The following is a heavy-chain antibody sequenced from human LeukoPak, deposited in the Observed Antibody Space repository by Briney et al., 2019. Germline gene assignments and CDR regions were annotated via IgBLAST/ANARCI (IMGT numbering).Heavy chain of an antibody. J-gene: IGHJ2*01. V-gene: IGHV4-30-4*01. CDR3: ARDGVQAYWYFDL. Sequence: SETLSLTCTVSGGSISSGDYYWSWIRQPPGKGLEWIGSTYNSGRTYYNPSLKRRVTISADTSKNQLSLKLNSVTAADTAVYYCARDGVQAYWYFDLWGRGTLVTVSS. CDR2: TYNSGRT. CDR1: GGSISSGDYY. D-gene: IGHD3-10*01.